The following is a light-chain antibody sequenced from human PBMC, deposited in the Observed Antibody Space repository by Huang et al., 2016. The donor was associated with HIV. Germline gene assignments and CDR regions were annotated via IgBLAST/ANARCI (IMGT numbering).Light chain of an antibody. CDR1: QSISSW. Sequence: DIQMTQSPSTLSASVGDRVTITCRASQSISSWLAWYQKKPGKAPKLLMYKASNLESGVPSRFSGSGSGTEFTLTISSLQPDDFATYYCQQYDTYPLTFGGGTKVEIK. CDR3: QQYDTYPLT. V-gene: IGKV1-5*03. J-gene: IGKJ4*01. CDR2: KAS.